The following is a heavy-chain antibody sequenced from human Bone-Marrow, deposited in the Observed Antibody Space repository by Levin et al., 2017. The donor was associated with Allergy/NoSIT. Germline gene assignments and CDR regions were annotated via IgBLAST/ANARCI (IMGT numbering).Heavy chain of an antibody. CDR2: IIPIFGAA. D-gene: IGHD3-9*01. Sequence: ASVKVSCKASGGTFSSYAISWVRQAPGQGLEWMGGIIPIFGAANYAQKFQGRVTITADESTSTAYMELSSLRSEDTAVYYCARGGHYDILTGYYSPWFRYGMDGWGQGTTVTVSS. J-gene: IGHJ6*02. V-gene: IGHV1-69*13. CDR1: GGTFSSYA. CDR3: ARGGHYDILTGYYSPWFRYGMDG.